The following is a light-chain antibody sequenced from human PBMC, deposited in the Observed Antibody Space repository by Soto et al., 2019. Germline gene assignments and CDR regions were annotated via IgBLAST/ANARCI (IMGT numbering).Light chain of an antibody. J-gene: IGKJ1*01. CDR1: QSVSSNY. V-gene: IGKV3-20*01. Sequence: EIVLTQSPGTLSLSPGERATLSCRASQSVSSNYLAWYQQKPGQAPRLLIYGASIRATGIPGRFSGSGSGTDFTLSINRLEPEALAVYYCQQYGSSPWTFGPGTKVEI. CDR3: QQYGSSPWT. CDR2: GAS.